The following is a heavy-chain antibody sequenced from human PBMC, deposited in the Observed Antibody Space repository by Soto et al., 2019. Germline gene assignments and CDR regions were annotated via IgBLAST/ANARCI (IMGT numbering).Heavy chain of an antibody. CDR1: GYTFTSYG. CDR2: ISAYNGNT. CDR3: ARVPDIYSSSPWYWFDP. V-gene: IGHV1-18*01. J-gene: IGHJ5*02. D-gene: IGHD6-6*01. Sequence: ASVKVSCKASGYTFTSYGISWVRQAPGQGLEWMGWISAYNGNTNYAQKLQGRVTMTTDTSTSTAYMELRSLRSDDTAVYYCARVPDIYSSSPWYWFDPWGQGTLVTVSS.